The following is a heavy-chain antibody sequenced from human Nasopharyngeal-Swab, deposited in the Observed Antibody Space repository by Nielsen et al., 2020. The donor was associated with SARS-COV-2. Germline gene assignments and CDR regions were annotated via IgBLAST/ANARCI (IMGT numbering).Heavy chain of an antibody. Sequence: SETLSLTCTVSGGSISSYYWSWIRQPPGKGLEWIGYIYYSGSTNYNPSLKSRVTISVDTSKNQFSLKLSSVTAADTAVYYCAASRRITIFGVVIIGLPLDYWGQGTLVTVSS. CDR1: GGSISSYY. D-gene: IGHD3-3*01. CDR3: AASRRITIFGVVIIGLPLDY. CDR2: IYYSGST. V-gene: IGHV4-59*12. J-gene: IGHJ4*02.